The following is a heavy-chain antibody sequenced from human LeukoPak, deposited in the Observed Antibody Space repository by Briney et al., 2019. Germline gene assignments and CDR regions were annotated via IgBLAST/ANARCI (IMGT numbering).Heavy chain of an antibody. Sequence: PGRSLRLSCAASGFTLSGYWMHWVRQAPGEGLVWVSRIDPDGITTNYADSVKGRFTTSRDNARNTLYLQMNSLTAEDTALYYCTRVQAGRSGLMDVWGRGTTVTVS. CDR2: IDPDGITT. D-gene: IGHD2-8*02. V-gene: IGHV3-74*01. J-gene: IGHJ6*02. CDR1: GFTLSGYW. CDR3: TRVQAGRSGLMDV.